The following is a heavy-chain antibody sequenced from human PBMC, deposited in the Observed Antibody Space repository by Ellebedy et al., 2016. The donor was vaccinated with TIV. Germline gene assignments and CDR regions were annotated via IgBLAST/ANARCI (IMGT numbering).Heavy chain of an antibody. CDR2: IYDSGST. Sequence: SETLSLXXTVSGGSVSSTSYYWNWIRQPPGKGLEWIGYIYDSGSTNYNTTLKNRVTISVDTAKNQFFLKLNSVAAADTAVYYCATGGWSHSSWGQGTLVTVSS. D-gene: IGHD6-19*01. V-gene: IGHV4-61*01. CDR3: ATGGWSHSS. CDR1: GGSVSSTSYY. J-gene: IGHJ5*02.